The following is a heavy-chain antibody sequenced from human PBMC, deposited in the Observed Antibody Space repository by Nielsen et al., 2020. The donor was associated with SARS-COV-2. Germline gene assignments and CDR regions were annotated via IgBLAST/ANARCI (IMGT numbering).Heavy chain of an antibody. D-gene: IGHD3-22*01. J-gene: IGHJ3*02. CDR2: IKQDGSEK. V-gene: IGHV3-7*01. CDR1: GFTFSSYW. Sequence: GGSLRLSCAASGFTFSSYWMSWVRQAPGKGLEWVANIKQDGSEKYYVDSVKGRFTISRDNAKNSLYLQMNSLRAEDTAVYYCARDWDYYDSSGYYWDAFDIWGQGTMVTVS. CDR3: ARDWDYYDSSGYYWDAFDI.